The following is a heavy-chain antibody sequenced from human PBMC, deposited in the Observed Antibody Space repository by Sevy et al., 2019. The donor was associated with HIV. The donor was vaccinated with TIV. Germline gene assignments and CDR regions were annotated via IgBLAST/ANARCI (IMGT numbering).Heavy chain of an antibody. CDR1: GFTFSNAW. CDR3: TTDGGGYNYGYSFDY. V-gene: IGHV3-15*07. CDR2: IKSKTDGGTT. D-gene: IGHD5-18*01. Sequence: GGRLRLSCAASGFTFSNAWMNWVRQAPGKGLEWVGRIKSKTDGGTTDYSAPVKGRFTISRDDSKNTLYLQMNSLKTEDTAVYYCTTDGGGYNYGYSFDYWGQGTLVTVSS. J-gene: IGHJ4*02.